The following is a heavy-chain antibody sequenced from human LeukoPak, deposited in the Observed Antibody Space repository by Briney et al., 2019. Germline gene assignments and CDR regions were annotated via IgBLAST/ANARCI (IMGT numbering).Heavy chain of an antibody. CDR3: AKDPESSGYFDY. CDR1: GFTFSSYG. V-gene: IGHV3-30*02. J-gene: IGHJ4*02. CDR2: IRYDGSNR. Sequence: GGSLRLSCAASGFTFSSYGMHWVRQAPGKGLEWVAFIRYDGSNRYYADSVKGRFTISRDNSKNTLYLQMNSLRGEDTAVYYCAKDPESSGYFDYWGQGTLVTASS. D-gene: IGHD3-22*01.